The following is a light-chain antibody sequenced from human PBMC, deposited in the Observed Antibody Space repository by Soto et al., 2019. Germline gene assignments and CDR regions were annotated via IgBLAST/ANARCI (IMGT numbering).Light chain of an antibody. Sequence: PGTLSLSPGESATLSCRASQTVSITYLTWYQQKPGQAPRLLIFGASKRATGIPGRFSGSGSGRDFTLTISGLEPEDFAVYYCQQYGSSPLISFGQGTRLEIK. V-gene: IGKV3-20*01. CDR1: QTVSITY. CDR3: QQYGSSPLIS. J-gene: IGKJ5*01. CDR2: GAS.